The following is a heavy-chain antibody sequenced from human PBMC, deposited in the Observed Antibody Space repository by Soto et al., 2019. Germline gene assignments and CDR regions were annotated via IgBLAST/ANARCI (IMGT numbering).Heavy chain of an antibody. CDR2: VSGSGGST. V-gene: IGHV3-23*01. Sequence: GGSLRLSCAASGFTFSIYAMSWVRRAPGKGLEWVSAVSGSGGSTYYTDSVKGRFTISRDNSKNTLYLQMNSLRAEDTAVYYCAKAYNDFWSGYSTNFDYWGQGTLVTVSS. CDR1: GFTFSIYA. D-gene: IGHD3-3*01. J-gene: IGHJ4*02. CDR3: AKAYNDFWSGYSTNFDY.